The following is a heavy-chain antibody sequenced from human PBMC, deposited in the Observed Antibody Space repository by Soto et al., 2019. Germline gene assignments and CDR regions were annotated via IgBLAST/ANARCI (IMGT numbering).Heavy chain of an antibody. Sequence: EVQLLESGGELVQPGGSLRLSCVAYGFTFSRSAMTWVRQAPGQGLDWVSGISDDGGATYYADSVKGQFTISRDTSENTLFLLMNSLRAEDTAVYYCPHGKGNDSSGYYHPVADYWGQGTLVTVSS. J-gene: IGHJ4*02. CDR1: GFTFSRSA. CDR2: ISDDGGAT. CDR3: PHGKGNDSSGYYHPVADY. D-gene: IGHD3-22*01. V-gene: IGHV3-23*01.